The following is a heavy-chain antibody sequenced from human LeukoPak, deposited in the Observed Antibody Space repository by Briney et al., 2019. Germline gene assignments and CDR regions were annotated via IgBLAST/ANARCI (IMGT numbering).Heavy chain of an antibody. CDR2: VRYDGSNK. J-gene: IGHJ4*02. CDR3: ANDLFDY. CDR1: EFTFITYG. V-gene: IGHV3-30*02. Sequence: PGGSLRLSCAASEFTFITYGMHRVRQAPGKGLEWVAFVRYDGSNKYYADSVKGRFTISRDNSKNTLYLQMNSLRTEDTAVYYCANDLFDYWGQGTLVTVSS.